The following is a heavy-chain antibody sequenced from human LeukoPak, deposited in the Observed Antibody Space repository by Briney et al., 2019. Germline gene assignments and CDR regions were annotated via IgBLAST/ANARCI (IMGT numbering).Heavy chain of an antibody. CDR1: GFTFTSSA. CDR2: IVVGSGNT. D-gene: IGHD6-19*01. Sequence: TSVKVSCEASGFTFTSSAVQWVRQARGQRLEWIGWIVVGSGNTNYAQKFQERVTITRDMSTSTAYMGLSSLRSEDTAVYYCAAFGSSGWWAFNYFDYWGQGTLVTVSS. J-gene: IGHJ4*02. CDR3: AAFGSSGWWAFNYFDY. V-gene: IGHV1-58*01.